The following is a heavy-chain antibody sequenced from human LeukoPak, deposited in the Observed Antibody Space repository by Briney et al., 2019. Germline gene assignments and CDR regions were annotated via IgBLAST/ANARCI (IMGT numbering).Heavy chain of an antibody. J-gene: IGHJ6*02. CDR3: ARDGLHGVYSGSYSASYYYYGMDV. CDR2: IYYSGST. CDR1: GGSISSSSYY. V-gene: IGHV4-39*02. D-gene: IGHD1-26*01. Sequence: SETLSLTCTVSGGSISSSSYYWGWIRQPPGKGLEWIGSIYYSGSTYYNPSLKSRVTISVDTSKNQFSLKLSSVTAADTAVYYCARDGLHGVYSGSYSASYYYYGMDVWGQGTTVTVSS.